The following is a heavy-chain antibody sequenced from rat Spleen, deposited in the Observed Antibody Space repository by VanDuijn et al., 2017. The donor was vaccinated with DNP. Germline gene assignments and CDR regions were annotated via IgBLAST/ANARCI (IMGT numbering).Heavy chain of an antibody. CDR3: ARGGDGYDY. CDR1: GYSITSNY. CDR2: INYSGTT. Sequence: EVQFQESGPGLVKSSQSLSLTCSVTGYSITSNYWAWIRKFPGNKMEWMGYINYSGTTAYNPSLRSRISITRDTSKNQFFLQLNSVTTEDTATYYCARGGDGYDYWGQGVMVTVSS. V-gene: IGHV3-1*01. D-gene: IGHD1-12*03. J-gene: IGHJ2*01.